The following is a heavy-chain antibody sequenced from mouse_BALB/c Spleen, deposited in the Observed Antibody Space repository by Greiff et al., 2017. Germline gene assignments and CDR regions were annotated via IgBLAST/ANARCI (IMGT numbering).Heavy chain of an antibody. CDR3: ARYDGYWYFDV. V-gene: IGHV7-1*02. D-gene: IGHD1-1*02. Sequence: EVQRVESGGGLVQPGGSLRLSCATSGFTFSDFYMEWVRQPPGKRLEWIAASRNKANDYTTEYSASVKGRFIVSRDTSQSILYLQMNALRAEDTAIYYCARYDGYWYFDVWGAGTTVTVSS. J-gene: IGHJ1*01. CDR2: SRNKANDYTT. CDR1: GFTFSDFY.